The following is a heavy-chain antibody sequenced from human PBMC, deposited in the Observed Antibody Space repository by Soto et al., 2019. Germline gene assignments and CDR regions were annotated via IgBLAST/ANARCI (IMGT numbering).Heavy chain of an antibody. CDR1: GGTFSSYT. Sequence: SVKVSCKASGGTFSSYTISWVRQAPGQGLEWMGRIIPILGIANYAQKFQGRVTITADKSTSTAYMELSSLRSEDTAVYYCARAYGSGWPFDYWGQGTLVTVSS. CDR3: ARAYGSGWPFDY. J-gene: IGHJ4*02. V-gene: IGHV1-69*02. D-gene: IGHD6-19*01. CDR2: IIPILGIA.